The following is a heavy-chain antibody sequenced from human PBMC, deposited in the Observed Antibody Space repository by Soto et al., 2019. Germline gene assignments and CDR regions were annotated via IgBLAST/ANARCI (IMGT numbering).Heavy chain of an antibody. J-gene: IGHJ4*02. CDR2: MSGSGGST. CDR3: AKVLGKVAATRYFDY. CDR1: GFTFSSYA. Sequence: EVQLLESGGGLVQPGGALRLSCAASGFTFSSYAMSWVRQAPGKGLEWVSAMSGSGGSTYYADSLKGRFTISRDNSKNTLYLQMHSLRAEDTAVYYCAKVLGKVAATRYFDYWGQGTLVTVSS. D-gene: IGHD2-15*01. V-gene: IGHV3-23*01.